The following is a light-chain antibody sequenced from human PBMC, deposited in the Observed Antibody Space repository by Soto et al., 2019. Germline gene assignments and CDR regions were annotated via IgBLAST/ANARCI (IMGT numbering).Light chain of an antibody. CDR2: RDN. CDR1: FSNIGSHD. CDR3: ATWDPSLSGPV. J-gene: IGLJ2*01. Sequence: QSVLTQPPSASGTPGQRVTISCSGSFSNIGSHDVSWYQQLPATAPKLVIYRDNQRPSGVPDRFSGSKSGATASLAISGLRYEDEADYYCATWDPSLSGPVFGGGTKLTVL. V-gene: IGLV1-47*01.